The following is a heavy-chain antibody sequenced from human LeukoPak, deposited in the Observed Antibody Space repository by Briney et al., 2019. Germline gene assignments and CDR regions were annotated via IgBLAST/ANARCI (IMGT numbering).Heavy chain of an antibody. CDR1: GFTFSGYT. Sequence: GGSLRLSCAASGFTFSGYTMNWVRQAPGKGLEWVSSISTSSSYIYYADSVKGRFTISRDNAEKSLNLQMNSLRAEDTAVYYCTRDGDTVLTRGYYYYMDVWGKGTTVTVSS. CDR3: TRDGDTVLTRGYYYYMDV. D-gene: IGHD3-10*01. J-gene: IGHJ6*03. CDR2: ISTSSSYI. V-gene: IGHV3-21*01.